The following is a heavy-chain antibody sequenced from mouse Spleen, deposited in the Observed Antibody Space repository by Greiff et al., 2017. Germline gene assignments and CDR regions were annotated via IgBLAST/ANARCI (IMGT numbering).Heavy chain of an antibody. J-gene: IGHJ3*01. D-gene: IGHD1-1*01. V-gene: IGHV6-3*01. Sequence: EVKVEESGGGLVQPGGSMKLSCVASGFTFSNYWMNWVRQSPEKGLEWVAQIRLKSDNYATHYAESVKGRFTISRDDSKSSVYLQMNNLRAEDTGIYYCTGEGGTPAFAYWGQGTLVTVSA. CDR1: GFTFSNYW. CDR3: TGEGGTPAFAY. CDR2: IRLKSDNYAT.